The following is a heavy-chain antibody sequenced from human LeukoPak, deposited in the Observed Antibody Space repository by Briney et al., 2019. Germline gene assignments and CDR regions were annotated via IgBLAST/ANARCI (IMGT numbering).Heavy chain of an antibody. J-gene: IGHJ4*02. CDR2: SNSDKGST. Sequence: ASVKVSCKASGHTFSNYIIHWLRQATGHWLEGMEWSNSDKGSTEFSQYFQGRVTMTRDMSTSTVYMELSSLRSEDTAVYYCARRKGVAVPGLGYWGQGTLVTVSS. CDR3: ARRKGVAVPGLGY. V-gene: IGHV1-3*02. CDR1: GHTFSNYI. D-gene: IGHD6-19*01.